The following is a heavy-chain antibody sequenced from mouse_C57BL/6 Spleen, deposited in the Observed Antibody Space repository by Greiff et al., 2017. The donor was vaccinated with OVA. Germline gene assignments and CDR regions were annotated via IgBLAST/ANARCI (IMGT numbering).Heavy chain of an antibody. CDR3: ARTLYGSSFAY. J-gene: IGHJ3*01. D-gene: IGHD1-1*01. Sequence: EVQLQQSVAELVRPGASVQLSCTASGFNIKNTSMHWVKQRPEQGLEWIGRIDPANGHPKSAPTFQGKATITADTSSNTAYLQLSSLTSEDAAIYYCARTLYGSSFAYWGQGTLVTVSA. CDR1: GFNIKNTS. CDR2: IDPANGHP. V-gene: IGHV14-3*01.